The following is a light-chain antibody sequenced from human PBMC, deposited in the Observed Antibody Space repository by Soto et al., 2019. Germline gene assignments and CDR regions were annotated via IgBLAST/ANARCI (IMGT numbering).Light chain of an antibody. CDR3: SSYASSNTLA. V-gene: IGLV2-14*01. CDR2: EVS. CDR1: SSDVGGYNY. J-gene: IGLJ2*01. Sequence: QSALTQPASVSGSPGQSITISCTGTSSDVGGYNYVSWYQQHPGKDPKLLIYEVSNRPSGISNRFSGSKSGNTASLTISGLQAEDEADYYCSSYASSNTLAFGGGTKLTVL.